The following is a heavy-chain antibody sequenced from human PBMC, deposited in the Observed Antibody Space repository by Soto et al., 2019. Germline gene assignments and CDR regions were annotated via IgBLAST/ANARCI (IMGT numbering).Heavy chain of an antibody. CDR3: ARHANHGVGGYFDY. CDR2: MYFSGST. J-gene: IGHJ4*02. V-gene: IGHV4-59*08. CDR1: GDSISSYY. Sequence: QVQLQESGPGLVKPSETLSLTCTVSGDSISSYYWSWIRQPPGKGLEWIGYMYFSGSTNYNPSLKSRVTISEVTSKNQFSLKLSSVTAADTAVYYCARHANHGVGGYFDYWGQGTLVTVSS. D-gene: IGHD1-26*01.